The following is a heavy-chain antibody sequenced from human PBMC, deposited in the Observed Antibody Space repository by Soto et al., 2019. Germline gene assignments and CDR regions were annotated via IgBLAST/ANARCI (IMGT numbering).Heavy chain of an antibody. Sequence: PGGSLRLSCAASGFTFSSYWMSWVRQAPGKGLEWVANIKEDGSEKNYVDSVKGQFTISRDNAKNSLYLQMNSLRAEDTAVYYCTRRDSSGRFGIYFPHWGQGTLVTVSS. CDR2: IKEDGSEK. CDR1: GFTFSSYW. J-gene: IGHJ1*01. V-gene: IGHV3-7*01. CDR3: TRRDSSGRFGIYFPH. D-gene: IGHD3-22*01.